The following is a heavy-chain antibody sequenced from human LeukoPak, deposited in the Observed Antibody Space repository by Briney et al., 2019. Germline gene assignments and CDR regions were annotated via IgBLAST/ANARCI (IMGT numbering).Heavy chain of an antibody. CDR2: ISGSGGTT. J-gene: IGHJ4*02. CDR1: GFTFSSYA. D-gene: IGHD3-22*01. V-gene: IGHV3-23*01. CDR3: AKARDSSVYDHFDY. Sequence: GGSLRLSCAASGFTFSSYAMSWVRQAPGKGLEWVSSISGSGGTTHYADSVKGRFTISRDNSKNTLYLQMNSLRAEDTAVYYCAKARDSSVYDHFDYWGQGTLVTVPS.